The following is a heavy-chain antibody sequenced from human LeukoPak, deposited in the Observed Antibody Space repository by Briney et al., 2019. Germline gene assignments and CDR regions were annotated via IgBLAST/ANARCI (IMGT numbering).Heavy chain of an antibody. D-gene: IGHD3-3*01. Sequence: SETLSLTCAVSGGSISSGGYSWSWIRQPPGKGLEWIGYIYYSGSTYYNPSLKSRVTISVDTSKNQFSLKLSSVTAADTAVYYCARGYYDFWSGYASKRNWFDPWGQGTLVTVSS. V-gene: IGHV4-30-4*07. CDR3: ARGYYDFWSGYASKRNWFDP. CDR1: GGSISSGGYS. CDR2: IYYSGST. J-gene: IGHJ5*02.